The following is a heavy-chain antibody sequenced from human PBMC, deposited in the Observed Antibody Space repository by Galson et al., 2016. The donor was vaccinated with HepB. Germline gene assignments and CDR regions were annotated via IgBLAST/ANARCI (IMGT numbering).Heavy chain of an antibody. CDR1: GYTFTRYY. CDR3: ARGGCSGGSCYPLGGMDV. D-gene: IGHD2-15*01. CDR2: INVSGGGT. V-gene: IGHV1-46*01. J-gene: IGHJ6*02. Sequence: SCKASGYTFTRYYIHWVRQAPGQGLEWMGIINVSGGGTSYTQKFQDRVTMTRDTSTSTVYMEVSSLRSDDTAVYYCARGGCSGGSCYPLGGMDVWGQGTTVTVSS.